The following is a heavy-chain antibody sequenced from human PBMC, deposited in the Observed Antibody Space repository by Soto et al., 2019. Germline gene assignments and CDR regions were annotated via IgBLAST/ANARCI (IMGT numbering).Heavy chain of an antibody. V-gene: IGHV3-15*01. CDR1: GFTFSSAW. Sequence: GGSLRLSCAASGFTFSSAWMSWVRQAPGKGLEWVGRIKSKTDGGTTDYAAPVKGRFTISRDDSKNTLYLQMNSLKTEDTAVYYCTTGDGVCYWCVVRFDYWGQGTLVTVSS. J-gene: IGHJ4*02. CDR2: IKSKTDGGTT. D-gene: IGHD2-8*01. CDR3: TTGDGVCYWCVVRFDY.